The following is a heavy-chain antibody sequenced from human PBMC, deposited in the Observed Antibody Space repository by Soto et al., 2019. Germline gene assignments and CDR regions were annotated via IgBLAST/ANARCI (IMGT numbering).Heavy chain of an antibody. V-gene: IGHV3-48*02. CDR1: GFTFSSYS. CDR3: ARQYPFGFDSSGYYYHY. J-gene: IGHJ4*02. Sequence: EVQLVESGGGLVQPGGSLRLSCAASGFTFSSYSMNWVRQAPGKGLEWVSYISSSSSTIYYADSVKGRFTISRDNAKNSLYLQMNSLRDEATAVYYCARQYPFGFDSSGYYYHYWGQGTLVTVSS. CDR2: ISSSSSTI. D-gene: IGHD3-22*01.